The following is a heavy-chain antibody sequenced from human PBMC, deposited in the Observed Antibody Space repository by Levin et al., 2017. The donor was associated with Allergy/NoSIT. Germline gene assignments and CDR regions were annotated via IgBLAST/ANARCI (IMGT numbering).Heavy chain of an antibody. CDR1: GFTFSSYD. Sequence: GGSLRLSCAASGFTFSSYDMHWVRQATGKGLEWVSAIGTAGDTYYPGSVKGRFTISRENAKNSLYLQMNSLRAGDTAVYYCARASTPSAPPYDAFDSWGQGTMVTVSS. D-gene: IGHD2-2*01. J-gene: IGHJ3*02. CDR2: IGTAGDT. V-gene: IGHV3-13*04. CDR3: ARASTPSAPPYDAFDS.